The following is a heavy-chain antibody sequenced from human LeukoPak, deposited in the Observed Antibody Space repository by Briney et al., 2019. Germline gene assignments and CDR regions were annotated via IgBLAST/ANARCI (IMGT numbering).Heavy chain of an antibody. CDR2: IIPIFGTA. J-gene: IGHJ5*02. CDR3: ARASDLLGAPFSP. CDR1: GGTFSSYA. D-gene: IGHD1-26*01. V-gene: IGHV1-69*05. Sequence: ASVKVSCKASGGTFSSYAISWVRQAPEQGLEWMGGIIPIFGTANYAQKFQGRVTITTDESTSTAYMELSSLRSEDTAVYYCARASDLLGAPFSPWGQGTLVTVSS.